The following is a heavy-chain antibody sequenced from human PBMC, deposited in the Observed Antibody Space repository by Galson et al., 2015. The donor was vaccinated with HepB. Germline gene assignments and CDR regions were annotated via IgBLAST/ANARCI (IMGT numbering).Heavy chain of an antibody. J-gene: IGHJ4*02. CDR3: ARGSQIVATIREEGEFDY. Sequence: LSLTCTVSGGSIRSYYWSWIRQPAGKGLEWIGRIYTSGSTNYNPSLKSRVTMSVDTSKNQFSLKLSSVTAADTAVYYCARGSQIVATIREEGEFDYWGQGTLVTVSS. D-gene: IGHD5-12*01. V-gene: IGHV4-4*07. CDR1: GGSIRSYY. CDR2: IYTSGST.